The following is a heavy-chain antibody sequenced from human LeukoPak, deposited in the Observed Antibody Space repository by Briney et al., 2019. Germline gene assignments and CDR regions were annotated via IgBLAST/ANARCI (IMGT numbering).Heavy chain of an antibody. Sequence: SETLSLTCAAYGGSFSGYYWSWIRQPPGKGLEWIGEINHSGSTNYNPSLKSRVTISVDTSKNQFSLKLSSVTAADTAVYYCARGYGFSSGWYRKYFDYWGQGTLVTVSS. J-gene: IGHJ4*02. CDR2: INHSGST. CDR3: ARGYGFSSGWYRKYFDY. CDR1: GGSFSGYY. V-gene: IGHV4-34*01. D-gene: IGHD6-19*01.